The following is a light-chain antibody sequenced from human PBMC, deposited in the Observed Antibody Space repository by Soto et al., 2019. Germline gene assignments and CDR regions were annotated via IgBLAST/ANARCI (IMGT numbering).Light chain of an antibody. CDR2: EVS. J-gene: IGLJ2*01. Sequence: QTALTQPPSAYGSPGQSVTISCTGTSSDVGGYNYVSWYQQHPGKAPKLMIYEVSKRPSGVPDRFSGSKSGNTASLTVSGLQAEDEADYYCRSYAGSNNFLFGGGTKLTVL. CDR3: RSYAGSNNFL. CDR1: SSDVGGYNY. V-gene: IGLV2-8*01.